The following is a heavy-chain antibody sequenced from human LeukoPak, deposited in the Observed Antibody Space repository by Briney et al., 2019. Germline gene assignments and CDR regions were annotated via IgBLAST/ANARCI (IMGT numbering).Heavy chain of an antibody. J-gene: IGHJ2*01. V-gene: IGHV3-7*01. CDR1: GFTFSTYW. D-gene: IGHD6-19*01. CDR2: IKVDGGEK. Sequence: GSLRLSCAGSGFTFSTYWMSWVRRAPGRGLEWVANIKVDGGEKYYVDSVKGRFAISRDNAKTSLYLQMNSLRAEDTAVYYCVRDRLGRWHFDLWGRGTLVTVSS. CDR3: VRDRLGRWHFDL.